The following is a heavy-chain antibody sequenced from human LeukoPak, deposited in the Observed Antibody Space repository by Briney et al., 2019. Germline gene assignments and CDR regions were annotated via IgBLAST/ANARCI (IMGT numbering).Heavy chain of an antibody. CDR1: GFIFRSFA. Sequence: GGSVRLSCAATGFIFRSFAMSWVRQAPGKGLEWVSAVSGRGGTTYYAGSVKGRFTISRDNSKNTVYLQINNLRTEDTATYYCAKDLAEAATSHGMDVWGHGTSVTVSS. D-gene: IGHD2-15*01. CDR2: VSGRGGTT. V-gene: IGHV3-23*01. CDR3: AKDLAEAATSHGMDV. J-gene: IGHJ6*02.